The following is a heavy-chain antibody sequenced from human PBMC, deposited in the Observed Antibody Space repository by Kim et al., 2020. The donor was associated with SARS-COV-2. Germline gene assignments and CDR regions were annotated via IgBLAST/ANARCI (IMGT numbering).Heavy chain of an antibody. J-gene: IGHJ3*02. CDR3: ARDREIVVVVAASDAFDI. CDR1: GFTFSSYA. V-gene: IGHV3-30*04. D-gene: IGHD2-15*01. CDR2: ISYDGSNK. Sequence: GGSLRLSCAASGFTFSSYAMHWVRQAPGKGLEWVAVISYDGSNKYYADSVKGRFTISRDNSKNTLYLQMNSLRAEDTAVYYCARDREIVVVVAASDAFDIWGQGTMVTVSS.